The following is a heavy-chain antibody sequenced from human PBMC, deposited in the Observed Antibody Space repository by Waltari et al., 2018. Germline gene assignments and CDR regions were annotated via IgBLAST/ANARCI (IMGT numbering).Heavy chain of an antibody. J-gene: IGHJ4*02. CDR3: ARYVVVTAGDY. CDR1: GFTFSSYW. V-gene: IGHV3-74*01. D-gene: IGHD2-21*02. Sequence: EVQLVESGGGLVQPGGSLRLSCEASGFTFSSYWMHWVRQAPGKGLVWVARSTGDGSGATYGDSVKGRFTISRDNAKNTLFLQMNSLRDEDTAVYYCARYVVVTAGDYWGQGTLVTVSS. CDR2: STGDGSGA.